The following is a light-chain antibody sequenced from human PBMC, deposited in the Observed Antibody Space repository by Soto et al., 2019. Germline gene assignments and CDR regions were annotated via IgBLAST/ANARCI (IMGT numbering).Light chain of an antibody. CDR1: QTMSSSY. V-gene: IGKV3D-20*02. CDR2: GAS. J-gene: IGKJ5*01. Sequence: EIVLTQSPGTLSLSPGERATLSCRASQTMSSSYLIWYQQKPGQAPRLLIYGASSRATGIPDRFSGSGSGTDFTLTISSLEPEDSAVYYCQQRHMWPITFGQGTRLEIK. CDR3: QQRHMWPIT.